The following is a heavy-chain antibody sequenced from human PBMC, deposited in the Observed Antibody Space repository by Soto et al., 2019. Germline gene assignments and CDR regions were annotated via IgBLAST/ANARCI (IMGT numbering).Heavy chain of an antibody. V-gene: IGHV3-30*18. J-gene: IGHJ6*02. CDR3: AKVKSYIVVVSGPDYGMDV. CDR1: GFTFSSYG. CDR2: ISCDGSNK. Sequence: AGSLTLSCAASGFTFSSYGWLWFRQAPGKGLEWVAVISCDGSNKYYADSVKGRFTISRDNSKNTLYLQMNSLRVEATAVYYCAKVKSYIVVVSGPDYGMDVWGQGTTVTVSS. D-gene: IGHD2-21*02.